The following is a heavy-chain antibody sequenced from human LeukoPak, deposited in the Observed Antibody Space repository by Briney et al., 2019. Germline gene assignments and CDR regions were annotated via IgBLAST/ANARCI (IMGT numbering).Heavy chain of an antibody. V-gene: IGHV4-39*07. D-gene: IGHD4-17*01. Sequence: SETLSLTCTVSGVSISSSSYYWGWLRQPPGKGLEWIGEINHSGSTNYNPSLKSRVTISVDTSKNQFSLRLSSVTAADTAVYYCARGQGSYAYYYYYYMDVWGKGTTVTISS. J-gene: IGHJ6*03. CDR2: INHSGST. CDR3: ARGQGSYAYYYYYYMDV. CDR1: GVSISSSSYY.